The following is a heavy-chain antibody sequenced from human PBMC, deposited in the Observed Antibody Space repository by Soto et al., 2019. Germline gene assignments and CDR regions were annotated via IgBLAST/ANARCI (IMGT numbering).Heavy chain of an antibody. CDR1: GGTFSSYA. Sequence: QVQLVQSGAEVKKPGSSVKVSCKASGGTFSSYAISWVRQAPGQGLEWMGGIIPIFGTANYAQKFQGRVTITADKSTSAAYMELSSLRCEVTAVYYCARGLVGATPGSLFDYWGQGTLVTGSS. V-gene: IGHV1-69*06. CDR3: ARGLVGATPGSLFDY. J-gene: IGHJ4*02. CDR2: IIPIFGTA. D-gene: IGHD1-26*01.